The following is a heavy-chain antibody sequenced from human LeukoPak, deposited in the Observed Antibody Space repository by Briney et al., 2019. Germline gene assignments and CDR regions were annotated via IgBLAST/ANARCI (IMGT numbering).Heavy chain of an antibody. D-gene: IGHD5-12*01. V-gene: IGHV3-74*01. CDR2: VNGDGSTT. CDR3: AVKGGYNDLDAPFDY. J-gene: IGHJ4*02. Sequence: PGGSLRLSCAASGFTFSRYWMHWVRQAPGKGLEWVSRVNGDGSTTTYADSVKGRFTISRDNAKNTLYLQMNSLRVEDTAVYHCAVKGGYNDLDAPFDYWGPGTLVTVSS. CDR1: GFTFSRYW.